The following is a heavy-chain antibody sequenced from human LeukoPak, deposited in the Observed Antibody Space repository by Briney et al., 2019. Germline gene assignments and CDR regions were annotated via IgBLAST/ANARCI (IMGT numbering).Heavy chain of an antibody. D-gene: IGHD4-23*01. CDR1: GFTFSRYC. V-gene: IGHV3-33*06. J-gene: IGHJ4*02. Sequence: PGRSLRLSCAASGFTFSRYCMHWVRQAPGKGLEWVSVIWYDGGNKNYADSVKGRFTISRDNSKNTLYLQMNSLRAEDTAVYYCAKVPHYGGNSPYFDSWGQGTLVTVSS. CDR2: IWYDGGNK. CDR3: AKVPHYGGNSPYFDS.